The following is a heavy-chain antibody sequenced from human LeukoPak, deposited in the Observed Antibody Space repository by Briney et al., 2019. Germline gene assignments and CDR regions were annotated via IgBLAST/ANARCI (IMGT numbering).Heavy chain of an antibody. J-gene: IGHJ3*02. CDR2: ISGSGGST. CDR1: GFTFRSFY. D-gene: IGHD1-26*01. Sequence: GGSLRLSCAASGFTFRSFYMSWVRQAPGKGLEWVSAISGSGGSTYYADSVKGRFTISRDNSKNTLYLQMNSLRAEDTAVYYCAKDLLGRRLTGAFDIWGQGTMVTVSS. V-gene: IGHV3-23*01. CDR3: AKDLLGRRLTGAFDI.